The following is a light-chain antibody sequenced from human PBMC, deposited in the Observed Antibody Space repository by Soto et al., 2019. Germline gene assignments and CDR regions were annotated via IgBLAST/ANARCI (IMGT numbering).Light chain of an antibody. V-gene: IGKV3-20*01. CDR3: QQSGSSPLT. CDR1: QTVSNNY. J-gene: IGKJ4*01. CDR2: GAS. Sequence: DIVLTQSPGTLSLSPGERATLSCRASQTVSNNYLAWYQQKPGQAPRLLIYGASRRATGIPDRFSGSGSATDFPLTISRLEPEDFAVYFCQQSGSSPLTFGGGTKVEI.